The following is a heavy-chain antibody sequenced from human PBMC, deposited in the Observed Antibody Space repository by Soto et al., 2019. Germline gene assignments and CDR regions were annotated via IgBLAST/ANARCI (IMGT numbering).Heavy chain of an antibody. J-gene: IGHJ4*02. CDR3: ARRGHGFDY. CDR2: INHSGST. Sequence: NPSETLSLTCAVYGGSFSGYYWSWIRQPPGKGLEWIGEINHSGSTNYNPSLKSRVTISVDTSKNHFSLKLSSVTAADTAVYYCARRGHGFDYWGQGTLVTVSS. D-gene: IGHD3-10*01. CDR1: GGSFSGYY. V-gene: IGHV4-34*01.